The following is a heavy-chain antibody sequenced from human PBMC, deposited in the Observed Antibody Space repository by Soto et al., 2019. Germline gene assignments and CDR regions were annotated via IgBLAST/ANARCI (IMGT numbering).Heavy chain of an antibody. CDR1: GFTFSDYY. CDR3: AVYGYGVSAAAY. Sequence: PGGSLRLSCAASGFTFSDYYMSWIRQAPGKGLEWVSYIGSSGSTIYYADSVKGRFTISRDNAKNSLYLQLSSLRPEDTAVYYCAVYGYGVSAAAYWGQGTLVTVSS. D-gene: IGHD4-17*01. V-gene: IGHV3-11*01. J-gene: IGHJ4*02. CDR2: IGSSGSTI.